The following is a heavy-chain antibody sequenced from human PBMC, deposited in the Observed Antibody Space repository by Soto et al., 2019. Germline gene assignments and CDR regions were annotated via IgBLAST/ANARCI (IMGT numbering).Heavy chain of an antibody. CDR2: IIPIFGTA. Sequence: QVQLVQSGAEVKKPGSSVKVSCKASGGTFSSYAISWVRQAPGQGLVWMGGIIPIFGTANYAQKFQGRVTITADECTSTAYMELSSLRSEDTAVYYCPRGGPSGYDAWIYWGQGTLVTVSS. V-gene: IGHV1-69*01. D-gene: IGHD5-12*01. J-gene: IGHJ4*02. CDR1: GGTFSSYA. CDR3: PRGGPSGYDAWIY.